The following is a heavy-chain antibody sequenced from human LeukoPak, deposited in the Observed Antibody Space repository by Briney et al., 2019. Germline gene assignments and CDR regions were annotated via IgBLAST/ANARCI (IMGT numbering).Heavy chain of an antibody. CDR1: GFSLDTSGEG. V-gene: IGHV2-5*02. J-gene: IGHJ5*02. Sequence: SGPALVKPTQTLTLTCTFSGFSLDTSGEGVAWIRQAPGKALEWLAVIYWDDGKRFSPSLKRRLTITKDTSKNQVVLTVVNMDPVDTATYFCAHKRAATYGSGSYSPSWFDPWGQGTVVAVSS. CDR2: IYWDDGK. CDR3: AHKRAATYGSGSYSPSWFDP. D-gene: IGHD3-10*01.